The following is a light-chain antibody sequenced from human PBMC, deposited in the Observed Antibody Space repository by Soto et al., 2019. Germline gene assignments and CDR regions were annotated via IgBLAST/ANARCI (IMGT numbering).Light chain of an antibody. CDR1: QSINRH. CDR3: HQFGNSPQT. J-gene: IGKJ1*01. Sequence: EIVLTQSPATLSSFPGDRVTLSCRASQSINRHLAWYRQKPGQAPRLLIYDASNRATGIPARFSGSGSGTDFTLSITGLEPEDFAVYYCHQFGNSPQTFGHGTRWIS. V-gene: IGKV3-11*01. CDR2: DAS.